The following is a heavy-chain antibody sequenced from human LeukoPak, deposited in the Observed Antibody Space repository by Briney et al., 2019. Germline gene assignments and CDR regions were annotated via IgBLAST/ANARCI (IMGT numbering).Heavy chain of an antibody. CDR1: GYTLTELS. J-gene: IGHJ4*02. CDR2: FDPEDGET. V-gene: IGHV1-24*01. CDR3: ASSHDGLVGAPIDY. D-gene: IGHD1-26*01. Sequence: ASVKVSCKVSGYTLTELSMHWVRQAPGKGLEWMGGFDPEDGETIYAQKFQGRVTMTEDTSTDTAYMELSSLRSEDTAVYYCASSHDGLVGAPIDYWGQGTLVTVSS.